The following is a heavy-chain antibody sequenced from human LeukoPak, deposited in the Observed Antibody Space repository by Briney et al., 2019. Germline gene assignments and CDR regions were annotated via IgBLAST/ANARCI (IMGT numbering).Heavy chain of an antibody. V-gene: IGHV3-30*04. CDR2: ISYDGSNK. CDR1: GFTFCSYI. J-gene: IGHJ4*02. Sequence: GRSLRLSCAASGFTFCSYIMHWVRQAPGKGLEWVAIISYDGSNKYYADSVKGRFTISRDNSKNTLYLQMNSLRAEDTAVYYCASAWSGLPYYFDYWGQGTLVTVS. D-gene: IGHD3-3*01. CDR3: ASAWSGLPYYFDY.